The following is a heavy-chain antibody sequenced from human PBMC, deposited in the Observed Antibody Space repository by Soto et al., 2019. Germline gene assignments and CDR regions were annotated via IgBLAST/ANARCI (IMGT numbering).Heavy chain of an antibody. Sequence: SVKVSCKASGGTFTSYTVYWVRQAPGQGLEWVGGLIPMFDIANYAEGSRGRVMITADEATNTASMELSSLTSADTAVYFCERSLGRHPSETPRGHSFGAGSLFPFDHWGQGTLVTVSS. CDR2: LIPMFDIA. CDR3: ERSLGRHPSETPRGHSFGAGSLFPFDH. V-gene: IGHV1-69*13. D-gene: IGHD2-15*01. J-gene: IGHJ4*02. CDR1: GGTFTSYT.